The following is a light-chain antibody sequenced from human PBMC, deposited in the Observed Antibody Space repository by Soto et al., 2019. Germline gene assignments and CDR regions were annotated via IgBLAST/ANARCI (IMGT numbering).Light chain of an antibody. Sequence: EIVMTQSPATLSVSPGEGVTLSCRASQSIIDNLAWYQQKPGQTPRLLIYDVYSRASSIPARFSGSSSGTDYTLTISSLQSEDSAVYYCQQYFDWPLTFGGGTNVEI. CDR2: DVY. V-gene: IGKV3-15*01. J-gene: IGKJ4*01. CDR1: QSIIDN. CDR3: QQYFDWPLT.